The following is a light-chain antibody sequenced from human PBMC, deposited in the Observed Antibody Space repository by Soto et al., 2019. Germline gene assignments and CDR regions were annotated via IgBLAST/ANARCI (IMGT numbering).Light chain of an antibody. J-gene: IGKJ1*01. CDR3: QQYKSYPRT. V-gene: IGKV1-5*01. CDR2: DAS. Sequence: DIQMTQSHSTLSAYVGDRVTITCRASQSIISWLAWYQQKPGKAPELLIYDASSLESGVPSRFSGSGSGTEFTLTIRSLQPDDFASYACQQYKSYPRTFGHGTKVEMK. CDR1: QSIISW.